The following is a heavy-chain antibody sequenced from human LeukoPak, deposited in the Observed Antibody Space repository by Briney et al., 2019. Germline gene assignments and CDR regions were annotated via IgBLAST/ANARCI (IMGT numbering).Heavy chain of an antibody. D-gene: IGHD6-19*01. V-gene: IGHV4-59*08. CDR1: GGSISSYY. CDR2: IYYSGST. Sequence: SETLSLTCTVSGGSISSYYWSWIRQPPGKGLEWIGYIYYSGSTNYNPSLKSRVTISVDTSKNQFSLKLSSVTAADTAVYYCARGIAVSGTGVRFDPWGQGTLVTVSS. J-gene: IGHJ5*02. CDR3: ARGIAVSGTGVRFDP.